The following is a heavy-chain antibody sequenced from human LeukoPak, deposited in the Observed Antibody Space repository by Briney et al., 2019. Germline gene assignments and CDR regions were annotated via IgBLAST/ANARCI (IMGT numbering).Heavy chain of an antibody. CDR1: GYTFTGNY. J-gene: IGHJ3*02. D-gene: IGHD3-16*01. CDR3: ARLLAGGNAFDI. CDR2: INPNSGGT. V-gene: IGHV1-2*02. Sequence: ASMKVSCKASGYTFTGNYIHWVRQASGQGLEWMGWINPNSGGTKYAQKFQGRVTLTSDTSITTAYLDLASLTSDDTAVYYCARLLAGGNAFDIWGQGTMLAVSS.